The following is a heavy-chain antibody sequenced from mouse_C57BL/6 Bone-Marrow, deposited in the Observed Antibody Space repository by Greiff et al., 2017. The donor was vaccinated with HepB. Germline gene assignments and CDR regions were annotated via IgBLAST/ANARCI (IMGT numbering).Heavy chain of an antibody. J-gene: IGHJ4*01. CDR2: ISSGSSTI. Sequence: EVQLVESGGGLGKPGGSLKLSCAASGFTFSDYGMHWVRQAPEKGLEWVAYISSGSSTIYYADTVKGRFTISRDNAKNTLFLQMTSLRSEDTAMYYCARSNWEGYAMDYWGQGTSVTVSS. V-gene: IGHV5-17*01. D-gene: IGHD4-1*01. CDR1: GFTFSDYG. CDR3: ARSNWEGYAMDY.